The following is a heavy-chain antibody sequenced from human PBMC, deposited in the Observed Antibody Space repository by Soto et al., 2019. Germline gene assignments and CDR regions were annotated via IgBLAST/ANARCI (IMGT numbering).Heavy chain of an antibody. CDR2: IHSHSGST. CDR3: PSRGDASGLNV. Sequence: QLQLHESGPGLVKPSETLSLTCSVSGASITRSSYYWAWIRQPPGKGREWIASIHSHSGSTYYAPSPKGQYLIPINTPKNHSPRTLLSVHAEDRAVSSGPSRGDASGLNVWAHGQTATVS. V-gene: IGHV4-39*01. CDR1: GASITRSSYY. D-gene: IGHD2-21*02. J-gene: IGHJ6*02.